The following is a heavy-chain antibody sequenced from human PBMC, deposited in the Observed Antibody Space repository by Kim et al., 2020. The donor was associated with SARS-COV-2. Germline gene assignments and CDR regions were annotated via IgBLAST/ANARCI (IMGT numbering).Heavy chain of an antibody. J-gene: IGHJ5*02. V-gene: IGHV7-4-1*02. CDR2: TGNP. Sequence: TGNPKYARGFTGRFVFSFDTSVSTAYLQISSLKAEDTAVYYCARDTQFDPWGQGTLVTVSS. CDR3: ARDTQFDP.